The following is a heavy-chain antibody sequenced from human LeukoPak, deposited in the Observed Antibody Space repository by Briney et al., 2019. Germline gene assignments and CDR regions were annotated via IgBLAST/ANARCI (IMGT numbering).Heavy chain of an antibody. CDR3: AREFDSSGYYPNFDY. CDR2: IYYSGST. Sequence: SETLSLTCSVSGDSISSGDYFWSWIRQHPGKGLEWIGYIYYSGSTYYNPSLKSRVTISVDTSKNQFSLKLSSVTAADTAVYYCAREFDSSGYYPNFDYWGQGTLVTVSS. J-gene: IGHJ4*02. V-gene: IGHV4-31*03. CDR1: GDSISSGDYF. D-gene: IGHD3-22*01.